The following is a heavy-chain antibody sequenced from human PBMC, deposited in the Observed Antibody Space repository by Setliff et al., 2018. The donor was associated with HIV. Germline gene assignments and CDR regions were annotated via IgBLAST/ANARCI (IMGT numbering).Heavy chain of an antibody. D-gene: IGHD2-2*01. Sequence: GSLRLSCVGSGFTFSNYAMTWVRQVPGKGLEWVSGISGRGGATYFADSVKGRFTISRDNSKNTLYLQMNSLRAEDTAIYYCAKEVVDADSWGQGTLVTVSS. V-gene: IGHV3-23*01. CDR2: ISGRGGAT. CDR3: AKEVVDADS. J-gene: IGHJ4*02. CDR1: GFTFSNYA.